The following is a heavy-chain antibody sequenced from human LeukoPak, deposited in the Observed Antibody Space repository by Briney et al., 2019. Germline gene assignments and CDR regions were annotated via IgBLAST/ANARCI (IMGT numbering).Heavy chain of an antibody. CDR2: IYYSGST. CDR3: ARREVTEADAFDI. V-gene: IGHV4-59*01. CDR1: GGSISSNY. J-gene: IGHJ3*02. Sequence: SETLSLTCTVSGGSISSNYWSWIRQPPGKGLEWIGYIYYSGSTNYNPSLKSRVTISVNTSKNQFSLKLSSVTAADTAVYYCARREVTEADAFDIWGQGTMVTVSS. D-gene: IGHD4-23*01.